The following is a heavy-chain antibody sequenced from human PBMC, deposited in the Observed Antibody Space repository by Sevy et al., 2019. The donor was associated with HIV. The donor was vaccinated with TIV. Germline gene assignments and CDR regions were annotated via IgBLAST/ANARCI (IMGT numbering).Heavy chain of an antibody. CDR3: ARGNYYGSGSYGH. CDR1: GGSFSGYY. J-gene: IGHJ4*02. CDR2: INHSGST. D-gene: IGHD3-10*01. V-gene: IGHV4-34*01. Sequence: SETLSLTCAVYGGSFSGYYWSWIRQPPGKGLEWIGEINHSGSTNYNPSLKSRVTISVDTSKNQFSLKLSSVTAADTAVYYCARGNYYGSGSYGHWGQGTLVTVSS.